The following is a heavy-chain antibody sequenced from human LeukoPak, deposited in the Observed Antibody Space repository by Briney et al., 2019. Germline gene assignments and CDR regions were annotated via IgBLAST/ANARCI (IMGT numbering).Heavy chain of an antibody. D-gene: IGHD2-8*01. J-gene: IGHJ4*02. CDR1: GYTFTGPY. V-gene: IGHV1-2*02. CDR2: INPNSGTT. CDR3: ARVEYCTKGVCINFDL. Sequence: ASLKVSCKASGYTFTGPYIHWMRQAPGQGLEWMGWINPNSGTTKYAQKFQDRVTVTRDTSTSTAYMELSGLRTDDTAAYYCARVEYCTKGVCINFDLWGQGTLVTVSS.